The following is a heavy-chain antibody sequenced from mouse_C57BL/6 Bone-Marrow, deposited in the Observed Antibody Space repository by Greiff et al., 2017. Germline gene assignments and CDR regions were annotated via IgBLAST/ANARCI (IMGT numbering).Heavy chain of an antibody. D-gene: IGHD2-5*01. CDR2: IDPEDGET. CDR3: ASPLYYSNSFAY. CDR1: GFNIKDYY. Sequence: EVQLQQSGAELVKPGASVKLSCTASGFNIKDYYMPWVKQRTEQGLEWIGRIDPEDGETKSAPKFQGKATITADTSSNTAYLQLSSLTSEDTAVYYCASPLYYSNSFAYWGQGTLVTVSA. V-gene: IGHV14-2*01. J-gene: IGHJ3*01.